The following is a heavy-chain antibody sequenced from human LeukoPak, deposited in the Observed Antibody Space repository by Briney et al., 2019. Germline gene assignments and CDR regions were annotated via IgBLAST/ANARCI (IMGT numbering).Heavy chain of an antibody. J-gene: IGHJ6*02. V-gene: IGHV3-48*04. CDR2: ISTTSSTK. Sequence: GGSLRLSCAASGFTFSSYSMNCVRQAPGKGLEWVSYISTTSSTKYYPDSVKGRFSISRDNAKNSLYLQMNSLRAEDTAVYYCARGLPGGYSGYDYVDYYGMDVWGQGTTVTVSS. CDR3: ARGLPGGYSGYDYVDYYGMDV. D-gene: IGHD5-12*01. CDR1: GFTFSSYS.